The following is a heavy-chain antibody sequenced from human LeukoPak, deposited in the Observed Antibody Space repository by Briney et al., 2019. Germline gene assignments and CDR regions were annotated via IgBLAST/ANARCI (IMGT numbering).Heavy chain of an antibody. V-gene: IGHV4-30-4*01. Sequence: SETLSLTCTVSGGSISSGDYYWSWIRQPPGKGLEWIGCIYYSGSTYYNPSLKSRVTISVDTSKNQFSLKLSSVTAADTAVYYCARGVLTSGYSYGCSDYWGQGTLVTVSS. CDR2: IYYSGST. CDR3: ARGVLTSGYSYGCSDY. J-gene: IGHJ4*02. D-gene: IGHD5-18*01. CDR1: GGSISSGDYY.